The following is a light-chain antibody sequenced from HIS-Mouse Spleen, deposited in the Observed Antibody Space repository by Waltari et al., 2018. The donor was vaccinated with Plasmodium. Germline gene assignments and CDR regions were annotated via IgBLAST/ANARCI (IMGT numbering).Light chain of an antibody. CDR2: GAS. CDR3: QQYGSSSWT. Sequence: EIVLTPSPGTLSLSPGERATLSCRASQSVSSSYLAWYQQKPGQAPRLLIYGASSRATGIPDRFSGSWSGTDFTLTISRLEPEDFAVYYCQQYGSSSWTFGQGTKVEIK. CDR1: QSVSSSY. V-gene: IGKV3-20*01. J-gene: IGKJ1*01.